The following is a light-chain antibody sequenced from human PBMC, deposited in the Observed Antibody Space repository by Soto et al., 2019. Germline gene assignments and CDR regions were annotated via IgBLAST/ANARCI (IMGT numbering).Light chain of an antibody. CDR2: EDN. V-gene: IGLV6-57*04. CDR3: QSSDISNVV. J-gene: IGLJ2*01. Sequence: NFMLTQPHSVSESPGKTVTISCTRSSGSIASNYVQWYQQRPGSAPTTVIYEDNQRPSGVPDRFSGSIDSSSNSASLTISGLRTEDEADCYCQSSDISNVVFGGGTKLTVL. CDR1: SGSIASNY.